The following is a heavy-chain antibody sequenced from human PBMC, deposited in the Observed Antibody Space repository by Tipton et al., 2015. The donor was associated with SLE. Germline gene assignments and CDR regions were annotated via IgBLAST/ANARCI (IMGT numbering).Heavy chain of an antibody. CDR1: GGSISNSTYY. D-gene: IGHD1-26*01. CDR3: ARGLRSYSNYYYYYMDV. Sequence: TLSLTCTVSGGSISNSTYYWGWIRQPPGKGLEWIGSIYYSGSTYYNPSLKSRVTISVDTSKNQFSLKLSSVTAADTAVYYCARGLRSYSNYYYYYMDVWGKGTTVTVSS. CDR2: IYYSGST. J-gene: IGHJ6*03. V-gene: IGHV4-39*07.